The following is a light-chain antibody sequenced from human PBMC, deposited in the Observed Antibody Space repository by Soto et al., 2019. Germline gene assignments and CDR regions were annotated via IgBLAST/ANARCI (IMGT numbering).Light chain of an antibody. Sequence: QSVLTQPPSVSGAPGQGVTISCTGITSNIGSGYDVHWYQQVPGLAPKLLIYANINRPSGVPDRFSGSKSGTSASLAITGLQAEDEADYYCQSYDNSLSGWVFGGGTKLTVL. CDR1: TSNIGSGYD. V-gene: IGLV1-40*01. CDR2: ANI. J-gene: IGLJ2*01. CDR3: QSYDNSLSGWV.